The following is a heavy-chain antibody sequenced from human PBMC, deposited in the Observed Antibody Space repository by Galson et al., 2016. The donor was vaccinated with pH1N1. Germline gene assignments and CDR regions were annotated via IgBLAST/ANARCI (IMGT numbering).Heavy chain of an antibody. CDR1: GFTFSSYS. D-gene: IGHD4/OR15-4a*01. V-gene: IGHV3-48*04. CDR3: AREGLWPGVDAFDI. J-gene: IGHJ3*02. CDR2: ISLSSSII. Sequence: SLRLSCAASGFTFSSYSMNWVRQAPGKGLEWVSYISLSSSIIHYADSVKGRFIISRDSAKNSLYLQMNSLRAEDTALYYCAREGLWPGVDAFDIWSQGTMVTVSS.